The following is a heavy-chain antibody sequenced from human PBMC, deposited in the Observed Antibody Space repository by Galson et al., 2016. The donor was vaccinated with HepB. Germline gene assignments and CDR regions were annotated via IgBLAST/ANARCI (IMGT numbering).Heavy chain of an antibody. V-gene: IGHV3-7*01. CDR2: IKRDGSET. J-gene: IGHJ3*02. D-gene: IGHD3-16*01. Sequence: SLRLSCAASGFTFSNYWMSWIRQSPGKGLEWVGNIKRDGSETYYVDSVEGRFTVSRDNAKNSLYLQMSGLRADDTAVYYCATMFQYYGSGFDRVDSFDIWGQGTMVTVSS. CDR3: ATMFQYYGSGFDRVDSFDI. CDR1: GFTFSNYW.